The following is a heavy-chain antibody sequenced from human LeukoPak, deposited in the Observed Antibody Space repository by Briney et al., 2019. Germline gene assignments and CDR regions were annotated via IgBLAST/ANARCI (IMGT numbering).Heavy chain of an antibody. Sequence: GGSLRLSCAASGFTFSSYTMNWVRQAPGKGLEWVSSITSSSSYMYYADSVKGRFTISRDNSKNTLYLQMNSLRAEDTAVYYCASYRYGSSFAFDIWGQGTMVTVSS. CDR2: ITSSSSYM. D-gene: IGHD6-6*01. CDR3: ASYRYGSSFAFDI. CDR1: GFTFSSYT. J-gene: IGHJ3*02. V-gene: IGHV3-21*01.